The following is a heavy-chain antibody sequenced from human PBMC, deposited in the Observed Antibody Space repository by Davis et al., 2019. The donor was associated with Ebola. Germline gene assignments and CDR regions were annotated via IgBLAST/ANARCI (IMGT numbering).Heavy chain of an antibody. D-gene: IGHD2-21*02. V-gene: IGHV3-7*03. CDR1: GFTFSSYW. Sequence: PGGSLRLSCAASGFTFSSYWMSWVRQAPGKGLEWVANIKQDGSEKYYVDSVKGRFTISRDNAKNSLYLQMNSLRAEDTAVYYCARDRGVVTAFLVWFDPWGQGTLVTVSS. CDR2: IKQDGSEK. CDR3: ARDRGVVTAFLVWFDP. J-gene: IGHJ5*02.